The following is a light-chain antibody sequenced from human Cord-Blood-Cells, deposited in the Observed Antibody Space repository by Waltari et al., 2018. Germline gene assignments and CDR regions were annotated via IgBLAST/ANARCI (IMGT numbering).Light chain of an antibody. J-gene: IGLJ2*01. CDR3: SSYAGSNNLV. V-gene: IGLV2-8*01. CDR2: EVS. CDR1: SSDVGGYNY. Sequence: QSALTQPPSASGSPGQSVTISCTGTSSDVGGYNYVSWYQQHPGKAPKLMIYEVSKRPSGVPDGFAGSKLGNTASLTVSGLQAEDAADYYCSSYAGSNNLVFGGGTKLTVL.